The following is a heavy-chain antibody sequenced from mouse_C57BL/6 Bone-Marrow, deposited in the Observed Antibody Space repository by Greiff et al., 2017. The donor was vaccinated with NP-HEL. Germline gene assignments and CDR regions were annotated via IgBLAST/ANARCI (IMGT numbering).Heavy chain of an antibody. CDR3: ARSPYDYNFDY. J-gene: IGHJ2*01. CDR1: GYTFTSYW. V-gene: IGHV1-69*01. D-gene: IGHD2-4*01. CDR2: IDPSDSYT. Sequence: VKLQESGAELVMPGASVKLSCKASGYTFTSYWMHWVKQRPGQGLEWIGEIDPSDSYTNYNQKFKGKSTLTVDKSSSTAYMQLSSLTSEDSAVYYCARSPYDYNFDYWGQGTTLTVSS.